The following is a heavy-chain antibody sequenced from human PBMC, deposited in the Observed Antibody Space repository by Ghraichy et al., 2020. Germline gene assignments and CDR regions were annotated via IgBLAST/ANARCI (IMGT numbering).Heavy chain of an antibody. J-gene: IGHJ5*02. Sequence: LSLTCAASGFTVSSYWMSWVRQAPGKGLEWVANIKQDGSEKYYVDSVKGRFTISRDNAKNSLYLQMNSLRAEDTAVYYCATIQPGDRLLYNWFDPWGQGTLVTVSS. CDR3: ATIQPGDRLLYNWFDP. D-gene: IGHD2-2*01. CDR2: IKQDGSEK. CDR1: GFTVSSYW. V-gene: IGHV3-7*01.